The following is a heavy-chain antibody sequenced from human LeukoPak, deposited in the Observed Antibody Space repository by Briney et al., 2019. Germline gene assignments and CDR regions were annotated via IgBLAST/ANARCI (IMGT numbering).Heavy chain of an antibody. V-gene: IGHV4-59*01. J-gene: IGHJ4*02. Sequence: PSETLSLTCTASGGSISSYYWSWIRQPPGKGLEWIGYIYYSGRTNYNPSLKSRVTITVDTSKNQFSLKLSSVTAADTAVYYCARHYDYYGSGTYFDYWGQGTLVTVSS. CDR1: GGSISSYY. D-gene: IGHD3-10*01. CDR3: ARHYDYYGSGTYFDY. CDR2: IYYSGRT.